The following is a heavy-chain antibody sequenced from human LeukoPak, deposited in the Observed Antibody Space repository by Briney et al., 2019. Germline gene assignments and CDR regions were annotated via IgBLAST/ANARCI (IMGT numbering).Heavy chain of an antibody. J-gene: IGHJ5*02. Sequence: PSETLSLTCTVSGGSISSGSYYWSWIRQPAGKGLEWIGRIYTSGSTNYNPSLKSRVTISVDTSKNQFSLKLNSVTAADTAVYYCARFSVSQAWFDPWGQGTLVTVSS. CDR1: GGSISSGSYY. CDR3: ARFSVSQAWFDP. CDR2: IYTSGST. D-gene: IGHD1-14*01. V-gene: IGHV4-61*02.